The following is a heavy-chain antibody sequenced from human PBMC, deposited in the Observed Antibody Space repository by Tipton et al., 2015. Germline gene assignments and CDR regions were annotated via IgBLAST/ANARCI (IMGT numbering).Heavy chain of an antibody. D-gene: IGHD6-19*01. CDR3: AELGSGGFDP. Sequence: TLSLTCTVSGGSMSSNYWSWIRQPPGKGLEWIGYIYYSGTPNYNPSLKSRVTFSVDTSKNQIYLKLRSVTAADTAVYYCAELGSGGFDPWGQGTLVTVSA. J-gene: IGHJ5*02. CDR1: GGSMSSNY. CDR2: IYYSGTP. V-gene: IGHV4-59*01.